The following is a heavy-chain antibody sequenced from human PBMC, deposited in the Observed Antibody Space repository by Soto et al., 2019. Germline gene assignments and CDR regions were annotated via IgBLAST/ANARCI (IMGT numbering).Heavy chain of an antibody. CDR1: GYTFTSYG. V-gene: IGHV1-18*04. J-gene: IGHJ6*02. D-gene: IGHD3-10*01. Sequence: ASVKVSCKASGYTFTSYGISWVRQAPGQGLEWMGWISAYNGNTNYAQKLQGRVTMTTDTSTSTAYMELRSLRSDDTAVYYCARDPSITMVRGVINYYYYGMDVWGQGTTVTVS. CDR3: ARDPSITMVRGVINYYYYGMDV. CDR2: ISAYNGNT.